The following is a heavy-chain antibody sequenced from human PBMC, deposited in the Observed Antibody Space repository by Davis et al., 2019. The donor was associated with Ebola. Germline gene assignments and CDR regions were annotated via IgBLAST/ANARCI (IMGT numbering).Heavy chain of an antibody. CDR3: ARDIFSTHGGEYYYYYGMDV. Sequence: GESLKISCAASGFTFSSYSMNWVRQAPGKGLEWVSSISSSSSYIYYADSVKGRFTISRDNAKNSLYLQMNSLRVEDTAVYYCARDIFSTHGGEYYYYYGMDVWGKGTTVTVSS. D-gene: IGHD3-16*01. J-gene: IGHJ6*04. CDR1: GFTFSSYS. V-gene: IGHV3-21*01. CDR2: ISSSSSYI.